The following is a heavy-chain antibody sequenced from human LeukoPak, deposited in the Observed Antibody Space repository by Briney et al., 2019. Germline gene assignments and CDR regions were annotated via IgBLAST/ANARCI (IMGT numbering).Heavy chain of an antibody. Sequence: PSETLSLTCTVSGGSISSYYWNWLRQPPGKGLEWIGFIYYTESTNYNPSLKSRLTISLETSKNQFSLRQNSVTAADTAVYNCARGSCSGGSCYYFDLWGRGTLVTVS. CDR2: IYYTEST. CDR1: GGSISSYY. D-gene: IGHD2-15*01. J-gene: IGHJ2*01. V-gene: IGHV4-59*01. CDR3: ARGSCSGGSCYYFDL.